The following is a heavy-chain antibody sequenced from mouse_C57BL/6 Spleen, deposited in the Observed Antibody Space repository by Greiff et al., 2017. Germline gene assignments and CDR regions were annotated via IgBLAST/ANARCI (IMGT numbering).Heavy chain of an antibody. D-gene: IGHD2-5*01. CDR2: ISSGGDYI. J-gene: IGHJ4*01. CDR3: TREGYSNGGYYYAMDY. CDR1: GFTFSSYA. Sequence: EVQVVESGEGLVKPGGSLKLSCAASGFTFSSYAMSWVRQTPEKRLEWVAYISSGGDYIYYADTVKGRFTISRDNARNTLYLQMSSLKSEDTAMYYCTREGYSNGGYYYAMDYWGQGTSVTVSS. V-gene: IGHV5-9-1*02.